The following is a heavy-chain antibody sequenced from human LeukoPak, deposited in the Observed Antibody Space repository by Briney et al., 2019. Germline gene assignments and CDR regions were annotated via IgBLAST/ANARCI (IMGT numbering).Heavy chain of an antibody. CDR1: GFTFSSYW. V-gene: IGHV3-74*01. D-gene: IGHD3-10*01. CDR2: INSDGSST. CDR3: ARASRCRSYRCLSRGDYYLDY. Sequence: GGSLRLSCAASGFTFSSYWMHWVRQAPGKGLVWVSRINSDGSSTSYADSVKGRFTISRENAKNSLYLQMTSLRVGDTAVYYCARASRCRSYRCLSRGDYYLDYWGQGTLVTVSS. J-gene: IGHJ4*02.